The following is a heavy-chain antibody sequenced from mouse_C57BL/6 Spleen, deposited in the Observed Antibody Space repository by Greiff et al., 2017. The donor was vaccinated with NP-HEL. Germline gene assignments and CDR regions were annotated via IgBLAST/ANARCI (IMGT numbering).Heavy chain of an antibody. Sequence: EVKLMESGGDLVKPGGSLKLSCAASGFTFSSYGMSWVRQTPDKRLEWVATISSGGSYTYYPDSVKGRFTISRDNAKNTLYLQMSSLKSEDTAMYYCARSPLYGSSFDWYFDVWGTGTTVTVSS. CDR3: ARSPLYGSSFDWYFDV. CDR2: ISSGGSYT. D-gene: IGHD1-1*01. J-gene: IGHJ1*03. CDR1: GFTFSSYG. V-gene: IGHV5-6*01.